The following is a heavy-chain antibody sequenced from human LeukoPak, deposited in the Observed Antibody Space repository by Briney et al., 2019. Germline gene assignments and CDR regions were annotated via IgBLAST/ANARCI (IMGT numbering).Heavy chain of an antibody. Sequence: SETLSLTCTVSGGSISSYYWSWIRQPPGKGLEWIGYIYYSGSTNYNPSLKSRVTISVDTSKNQFSLQLNSVTPEDTAVYYCARSTGWLNGYWGQGTLVTVSS. D-gene: IGHD2-8*02. CDR2: IYYSGST. CDR3: ARSTGWLNGY. J-gene: IGHJ4*02. V-gene: IGHV4-59*12. CDR1: GGSISSYY.